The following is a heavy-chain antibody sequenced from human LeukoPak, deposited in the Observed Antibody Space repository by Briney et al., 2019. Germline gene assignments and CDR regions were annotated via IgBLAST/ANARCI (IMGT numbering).Heavy chain of an antibody. V-gene: IGHV3-53*05. Sequence: GGSLRLSCAASGFTVSSNYMSWVRQAPGKGLEWVSVIYSGGSTYHADSVKGRFTISRDNAKNSLYLQMNSLRAEDTALYYCAKDHYDSSTFFDYWGQGTLVTVSS. CDR3: AKDHYDSSTFFDY. J-gene: IGHJ4*02. D-gene: IGHD3-22*01. CDR2: IYSGGST. CDR1: GFTVSSNY.